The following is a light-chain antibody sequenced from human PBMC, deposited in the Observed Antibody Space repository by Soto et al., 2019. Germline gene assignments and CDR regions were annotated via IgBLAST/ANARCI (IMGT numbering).Light chain of an antibody. Sequence: DSQMTQTPSSLSASVGDRVTITCRASQSISYYLNWYQQKPGKAPQLLIYTASSLQSGVPSRFSGSGSGTEFTLTISSLQPEDFATYYCQQSYSTPQLTFGGGTKVEIK. CDR2: TAS. V-gene: IGKV1-39*01. J-gene: IGKJ4*01. CDR3: QQSYSTPQLT. CDR1: QSISYY.